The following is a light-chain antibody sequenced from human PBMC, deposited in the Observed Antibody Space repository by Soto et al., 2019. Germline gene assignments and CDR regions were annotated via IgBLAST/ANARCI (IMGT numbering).Light chain of an antibody. CDR3: QQYNNWPAT. CDR2: GAS. J-gene: IGKJ1*01. CDR1: QSVSSN. Sequence: EIVMTQSPATLSVSPGERATLSCRASQSVSSNLAWYQQKPGQAPRLLIYGASTRATGIPARFSGSGSGTAFTLTISSLQSEDFAVYYCQQYNNWPATFGQGTKV. V-gene: IGKV3-15*01.